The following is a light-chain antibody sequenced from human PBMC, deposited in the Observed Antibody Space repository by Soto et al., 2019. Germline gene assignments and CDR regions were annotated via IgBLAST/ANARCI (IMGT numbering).Light chain of an antibody. J-gene: IGKJ1*01. CDR1: QSVSSSY. V-gene: IGKV3-20*01. Sequence: ESVLTQSPGTLSLSPGEKATLSCRASQSVSSSYLAWYQQKPGQAPRLLIYGASSRATGIPDRFSGSGSGTDFTLTVSRLEPEDFAVYHCQQFGSSSWTFGQGTKV. CDR3: QQFGSSSWT. CDR2: GAS.